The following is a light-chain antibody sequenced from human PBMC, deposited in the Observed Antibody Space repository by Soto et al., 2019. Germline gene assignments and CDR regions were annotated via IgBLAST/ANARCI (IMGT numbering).Light chain of an antibody. J-gene: IGKJ1*01. CDR1: QSVSSD. Sequence: EIVMTQSPDTLSVSPGERATLSCRASQSVSSDLAWYHQKPGQAPRLLIYDASTRATGIPARFSGSGSGTTFTLTISSLQSEDFAVYYCQQYNDWPATFGQGTKVDI. CDR2: DAS. V-gene: IGKV3-15*01. CDR3: QQYNDWPAT.